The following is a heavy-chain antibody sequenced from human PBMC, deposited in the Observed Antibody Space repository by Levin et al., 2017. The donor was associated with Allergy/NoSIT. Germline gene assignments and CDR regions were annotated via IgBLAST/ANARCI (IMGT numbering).Heavy chain of an antibody. V-gene: IGHV1-24*01. J-gene: IGHJ6*02. CDR2: FDPADGET. CDR3: ATEWGITMVRGVIITSAYNYGMDV. CDR1: GYTLTELS. D-gene: IGHD3-10*01. Sequence: ASVKVSCKVSGYTLTELSMHWVRQAPGKGLEWMGGFDPADGETIYAQKFQGRVTMTEHTSTDTAYIELSSLRSEDTAVYYCATEWGITMVRGVIITSAYNYGMDVWGQGTTVTVSS.